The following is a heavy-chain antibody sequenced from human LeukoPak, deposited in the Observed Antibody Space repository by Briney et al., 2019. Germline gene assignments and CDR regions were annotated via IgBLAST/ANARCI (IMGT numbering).Heavy chain of an antibody. Sequence: GGSLRLSCAASGFTFSSYWMHWVRQVPGKGLVWVSRIKSDGSSTTYADSVKGRFTISRDNAKNTLYLQMNSLRAEDTAVYYCTRDHGMDVWGQGATVTVSS. CDR3: TRDHGMDV. CDR1: GFTFSSYW. V-gene: IGHV3-74*01. J-gene: IGHJ6*02. CDR2: IKSDGSST.